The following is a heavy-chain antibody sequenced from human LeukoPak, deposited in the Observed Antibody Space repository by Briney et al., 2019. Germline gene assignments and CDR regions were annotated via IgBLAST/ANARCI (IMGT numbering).Heavy chain of an antibody. CDR1: GGTFSSYA. CDR3: ARAGWATTGDFDI. Sequence: GASVKVSCKASGGTFSSYAISWVRQAAGEGLEWMGGIITIFGTANYAQRFQGRVTITADESTSTAYMELSSLRSEDTAVYYCARAGWATTGDFDIWGQGTMVTVSS. CDR2: IITIFGTA. J-gene: IGHJ3*02. D-gene: IGHD3-10*01. V-gene: IGHV1-69*13.